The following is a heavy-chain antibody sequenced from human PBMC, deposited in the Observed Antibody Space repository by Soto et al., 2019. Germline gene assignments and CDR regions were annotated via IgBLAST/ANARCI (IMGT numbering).Heavy chain of an antibody. CDR2: VDVGGGST. Sequence: EVQLLESGGGSVQPGGSLRLSCAASGFTFSTHAMIWVRQAPGKGLNWVSTVDVGGGSTYYTDSVKGRFTVSRDNSKNTVYLQLNTLRAEDTAIYFCARDSGPAGGGACDIWGQGTMVTVSS. D-gene: IGHD6-25*01. V-gene: IGHV3-23*01. CDR1: GFTFSTHA. CDR3: ARDSGPAGGGACDI. J-gene: IGHJ3*02.